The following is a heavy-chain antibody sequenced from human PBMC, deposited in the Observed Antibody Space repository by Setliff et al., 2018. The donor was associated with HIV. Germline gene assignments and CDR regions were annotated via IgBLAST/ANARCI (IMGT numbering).Heavy chain of an antibody. Sequence: SETLSLTCTVSGGSISRYYWSWIRQSPGKGLEFIGYMHSSGSTNYNPSLETRVTLSVDTSKSQFSLKLTSVTASDTAMYYCARPIPYGLDWYFDLWGRGTLVTVS. CDR3: ARPIPYGLDWYFDL. CDR2: MHSSGST. D-gene: IGHD4-17*01. V-gene: IGHV4-4*09. CDR1: GGSISRYY. J-gene: IGHJ2*01.